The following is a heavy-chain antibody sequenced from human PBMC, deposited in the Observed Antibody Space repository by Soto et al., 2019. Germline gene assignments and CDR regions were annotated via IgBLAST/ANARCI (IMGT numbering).Heavy chain of an antibody. CDR2: IHAGNGNT. D-gene: IGHD2-8*02. CDR3: ARPCTGGTCFHLDY. J-gene: IGHJ4*02. V-gene: IGHV1-3*01. Sequence: ASVKVSCKASGYPFTRFAMHWVRQAPGQRLEWMGWIHAGNGNTKYSQKFQGRVTFTRDTSASTGYMEVSSLRSEDTAVYYCARPCTGGTCFHLDYWGQGTQVTVSS. CDR1: GYPFTRFA.